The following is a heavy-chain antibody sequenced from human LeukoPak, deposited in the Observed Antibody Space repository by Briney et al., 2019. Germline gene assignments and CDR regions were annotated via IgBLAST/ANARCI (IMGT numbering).Heavy chain of an antibody. CDR3: ARGGEYSSSWYGNLNY. CDR2: ISSSGSTI. D-gene: IGHD6-13*01. Sequence: GGSLRLSCAASGFTFSDYYMSWICQAPGKGLEWVSYISSSGSTIYYADSVKGRFTISRDNAKNSLYLQMNSLRAEDTAVYYCARGGEYSSSWYGNLNYWGQGTLVTVSS. J-gene: IGHJ4*02. V-gene: IGHV3-11*01. CDR1: GFTFSDYY.